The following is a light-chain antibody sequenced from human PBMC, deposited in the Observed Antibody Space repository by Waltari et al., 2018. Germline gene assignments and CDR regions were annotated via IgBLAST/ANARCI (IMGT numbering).Light chain of an antibody. V-gene: IGLV2-14*03. CDR3: SSFTSSSTWV. Sequence: QSALTQPASVSGSPGQSITISCTGTTSDLGGYNYVSWYQQHPGKAPKLMIYDVRSRPSGISNRFSRSKFCNTASLTISGLQPEDEADYYFSSFTSSSTWVFGGGNKLTVL. J-gene: IGLJ3*02. CDR1: TSDLGGYNY. CDR2: DVR.